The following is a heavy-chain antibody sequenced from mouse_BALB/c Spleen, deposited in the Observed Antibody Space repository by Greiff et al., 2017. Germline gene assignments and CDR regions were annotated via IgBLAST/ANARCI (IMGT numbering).Heavy chain of an antibody. CDR2: INPSNGGT. CDR3: TRSYDNYPYLYFDV. V-gene: IGHV1S81*02. CDR1: GYTFTSYY. J-gene: IGHJ1*01. Sequence: VQLQQSGAELVKPGASVKLSCKASGYTFTSYYMYWVKQRPGQGLEWIGEINPSNGGTNFNEKFKSKATLTVDKSSSTAYMQLSSLTSEDSAVYYCTRSYDNYPYLYFDVWGAGTTVTVSS. D-gene: IGHD2-10*02.